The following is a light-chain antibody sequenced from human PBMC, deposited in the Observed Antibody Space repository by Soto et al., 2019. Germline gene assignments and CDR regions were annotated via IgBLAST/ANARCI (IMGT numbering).Light chain of an antibody. Sequence: DIVMTQSADSLAVSLGERATINCKSSQSVFSNSNNKKYLAWYQQKPGQPPKLLIHWASIRESGVPDRFSGSGSCTDFTLTINSLQAEDVGVYYCQQYYSTPWTCGQSTKVEIK. CDR1: QSVFSNSNNKKY. J-gene: IGKJ1*01. CDR3: QQYYSTPWT. CDR2: WAS. V-gene: IGKV4-1*01.